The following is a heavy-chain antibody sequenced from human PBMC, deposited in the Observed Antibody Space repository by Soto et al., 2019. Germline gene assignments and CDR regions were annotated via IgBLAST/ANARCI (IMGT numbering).Heavy chain of an antibody. Sequence: EVQLLESGGGLVQPGGSLRLSCAASGFTFSSYAMSWVRQAPGKGLEWVSAISGSGGSTYYADSVKGRFTISRDNSKNTLYLQMNSLRAEDTAVYYCADDSSGYYELAEGYWGQGTLVTVSS. D-gene: IGHD3-22*01. CDR1: GFTFSSYA. CDR2: ISGSGGST. CDR3: ADDSSGYYELAEGY. V-gene: IGHV3-23*01. J-gene: IGHJ4*02.